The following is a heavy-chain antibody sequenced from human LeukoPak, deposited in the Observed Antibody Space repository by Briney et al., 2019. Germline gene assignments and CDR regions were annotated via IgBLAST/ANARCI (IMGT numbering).Heavy chain of an antibody. V-gene: IGHV4-34*01. CDR1: GGSFSDYY. CDR2: INHSGST. CDR3: ARVTRFDRSGELWFDY. Sequence: SETLPLTCAVYGGSFSDYYWTWIRQPPGKGLEWIGEINHSGSTNYNPSLKSRATISVDRSKNQFSLKLSSVTAADTAVYYCARVTRFDRSGELWFDYWGQGTLVTVSS. J-gene: IGHJ4*02. D-gene: IGHD3-10*01.